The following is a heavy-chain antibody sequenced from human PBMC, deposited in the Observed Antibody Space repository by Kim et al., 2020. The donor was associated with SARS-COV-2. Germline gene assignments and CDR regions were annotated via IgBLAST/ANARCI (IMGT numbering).Heavy chain of an antibody. D-gene: IGHD6-13*01. CDR2: LSAYNGNT. CDR3: ARDPELIAAAGTGFDY. CDR1: GYTFTSYG. Sequence: ASVQVSCKASGYTFTSYGISWVRQAPGQGLEWLGWLSAYNGNTNYAQKLQGRVTMTTDTSTSTAYMELRSVRSDDTAVYYCARDPELIAAAGTGFDYWGQGNLVTGSS. V-gene: IGHV1-18*01. J-gene: IGHJ4*02.